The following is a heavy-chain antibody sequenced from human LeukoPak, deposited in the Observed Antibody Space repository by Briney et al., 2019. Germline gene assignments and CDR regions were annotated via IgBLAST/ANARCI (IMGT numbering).Heavy chain of an antibody. D-gene: IGHD6-19*01. CDR1: GGTFSSYA. V-gene: IGHV1-69*04. J-gene: IGHJ4*02. CDR2: IIPILGIA. Sequence: GASVKVSCKASGGTFSSYAISWVRQAPGQGLEWMGRIIPILGIANYAQKFQGRVTITADKSTSTAYMELSSLRSEDTAVYYCARGLGSQWLERELGEWGQGTLVTVSS. CDR3: ARGLGSQWLERELGE.